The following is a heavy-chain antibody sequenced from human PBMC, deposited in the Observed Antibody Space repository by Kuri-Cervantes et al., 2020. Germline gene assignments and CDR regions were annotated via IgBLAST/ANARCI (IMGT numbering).Heavy chain of an antibody. J-gene: IGHJ6*03. V-gene: IGHV4-34*12. D-gene: IGHD2-2*02. Sequence: SQTLSLTCAVDGVSFSNHYWNWVRQPPGKGLEWIGEIVHTGCTIYNPSPKSRVTISVDTSKNQFSLKLSSVTAADTAVYYCARRVPAAIGYYYYYMNVWGKGTMVTVSS. CDR1: GVSFSNHY. CDR3: ARRVPAAIGYYYYYMNV. CDR2: IVHTGCT.